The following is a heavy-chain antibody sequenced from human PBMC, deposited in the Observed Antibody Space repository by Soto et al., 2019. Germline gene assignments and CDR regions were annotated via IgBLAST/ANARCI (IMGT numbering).Heavy chain of an antibody. CDR2: IRSGGSNE. Sequence: QVQLVESGGGLVKPGGSLRLSCAASGFSFSGSYMSWIRQAPGKGLEWVSYIRSGGSNEYYAASVRGRFAISRDDAKNSLYLQLNSLRADDTAVYYCARGPLGAFVIWGQGTMVTVSS. V-gene: IGHV3-11*01. J-gene: IGHJ3*02. CDR3: ARGPLGAFVI. CDR1: GFSFSGSY.